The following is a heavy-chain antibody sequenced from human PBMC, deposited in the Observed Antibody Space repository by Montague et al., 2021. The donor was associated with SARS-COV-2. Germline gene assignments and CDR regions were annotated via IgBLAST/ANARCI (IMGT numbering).Heavy chain of an antibody. CDR1: GDSIRSSSYY. J-gene: IGHJ4*02. D-gene: IGHD6-19*01. CDR3: ARRAHPAFGSGAIDY. Sequence: SETLSLTCTVAGDSIRSSSYYWGWIRQPPGRGLEWIGSIYYDGSTYYNPSFKSRVTISVDTSKTQFSLKLSSVTAADTAVYSCARRAHPAFGSGAIDYWGQGTLVTVSS. V-gene: IGHV4-39*01. CDR2: IYYDGST.